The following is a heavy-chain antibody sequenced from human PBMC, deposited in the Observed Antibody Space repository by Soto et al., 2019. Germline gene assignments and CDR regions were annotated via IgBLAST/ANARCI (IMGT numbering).Heavy chain of an antibody. D-gene: IGHD3-16*02. V-gene: IGHV4-30-2*01. J-gene: IGHJ4*02. CDR3: ARARLRLGELSFPFDY. CDR1: GGSISSGGYS. CDR2: IYHSGST. Sequence: SETLSLTCAVSGGSISSGGYSWSWIRQPPGKGLEWIGYIYHSGSTYYNPSLKSRVTISVDRSKNQFSLKLSSVTAADTAVYYCARARLRLGELSFPFDYWGQGTLVTVSS.